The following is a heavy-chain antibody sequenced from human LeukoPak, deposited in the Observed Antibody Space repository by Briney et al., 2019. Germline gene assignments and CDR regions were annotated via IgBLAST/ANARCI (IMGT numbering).Heavy chain of an antibody. CDR1: GGSISSYY. V-gene: IGHV4-59*08. J-gene: IGHJ4*02. Sequence: PSETLSLTCTVSGGSISSYYWSWVRQPPGKGLEWIGYVHYSGSTKYNPSLKSRVTISVDTSRNQFSLKLSSVTAADTAVYYCARLGSGISDYWGQGTLVTVSS. CDR3: ARLGSGISDY. CDR2: VHYSGST. D-gene: IGHD1-14*01.